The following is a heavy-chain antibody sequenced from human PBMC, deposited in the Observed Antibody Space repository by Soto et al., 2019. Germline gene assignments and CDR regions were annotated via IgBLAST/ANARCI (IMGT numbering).Heavy chain of an antibody. Sequence: SETLSLTCTVSGGSISSYYWSWIRQPPGKGLEWIGYIYYSGSTNYNPSLKSRVTISVDTSKNQFSLKLGSVTAADTAVYYCARSSGGYSYGYEGTLDYWGQGTLVTVSS. CDR1: GGSISSYY. V-gene: IGHV4-59*01. CDR2: IYYSGST. D-gene: IGHD5-18*01. CDR3: ARSSGGYSYGYEGTLDY. J-gene: IGHJ4*02.